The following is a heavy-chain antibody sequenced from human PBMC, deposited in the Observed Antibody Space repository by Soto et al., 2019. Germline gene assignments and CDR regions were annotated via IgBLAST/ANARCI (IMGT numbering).Heavy chain of an antibody. V-gene: IGHV4-34*01. Sequence: PLETLSLTCAVYGGSFSGYYWSWIRQPPGKGLEWIGEINHSGSTNYNPSLKSRVTISVDTSKNQFSLKLSSVIAADTAVYYCASGVEMATIGFDYWGQGTLVTVSS. CDR3: ASGVEMATIGFDY. D-gene: IGHD5-12*01. CDR1: GGSFSGYY. J-gene: IGHJ4*02. CDR2: INHSGST.